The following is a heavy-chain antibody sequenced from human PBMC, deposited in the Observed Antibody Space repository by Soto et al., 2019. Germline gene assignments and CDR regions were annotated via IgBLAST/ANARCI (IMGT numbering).Heavy chain of an antibody. V-gene: IGHV3-33*01. CDR1: GFTFSSYG. CDR3: ARMSYDFWSGYYRIPVPTYYYYYMDV. CDR2: IWYDGSNK. D-gene: IGHD3-3*01. J-gene: IGHJ6*03. Sequence: QVQLVESGGGVVQPGRSLRLSCAASGFTFSSYGMHWVRQAPGKGLEWVAVIWYDGSNKYYADSVKGRFTISRDNSKNTLYLQMNSLRAEDTAVYYCARMSYDFWSGYYRIPVPTYYYYYMDVWGKGTTVTVSS.